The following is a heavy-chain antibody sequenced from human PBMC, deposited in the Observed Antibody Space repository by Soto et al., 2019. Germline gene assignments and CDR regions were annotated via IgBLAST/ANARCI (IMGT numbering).Heavy chain of an antibody. D-gene: IGHD2-15*01. Sequence: QVQLQESGPGLVKPSETLSLTCTVSGGSISSYYWSWLRQPPGKGLEWIGYIYYSGGTNYNPSLTNRRTISVDTSMNLFSPNLSSVPAAGTEVYYCARDSVAVARRGMVVWGQGTTDTVS. J-gene: IGHJ6*02. CDR3: ARDSVAVARRGMVV. CDR1: GGSISSYY. V-gene: IGHV4-59*01. CDR2: IYYSGGT.